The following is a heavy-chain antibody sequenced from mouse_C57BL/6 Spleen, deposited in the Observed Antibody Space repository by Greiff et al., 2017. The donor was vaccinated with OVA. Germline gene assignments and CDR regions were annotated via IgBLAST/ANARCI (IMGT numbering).Heavy chain of an antibody. J-gene: IGHJ3*01. CDR3: ARSDGNYVAWFAY. CDR2: IYPGDGDT. D-gene: IGHD2-1*01. V-gene: IGHV1-82*01. CDR1: GYAFSSSW. Sequence: QVQLQQSGPELVKPGASVKISCKASGYAFSSSWMNWVKQRPGKGLEWIGRIYPGDGDTNYNGKFKGKATLTADKSSSTAYMQLSSLTSEDSAVDVCARSDGNYVAWFAYWGQGTLVTVSA.